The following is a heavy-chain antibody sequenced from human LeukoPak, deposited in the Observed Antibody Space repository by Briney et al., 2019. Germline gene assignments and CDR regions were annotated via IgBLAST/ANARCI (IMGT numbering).Heavy chain of an antibody. CDR2: IYYSGST. CDR3: ARMRGYSSSPFDY. Sequence: SETLSLTCTVSGGSISSSSYYWTWTRQPPGKGLEWIGYIYYSGSTNYNPSLKSRVTISVDTSKNQFSLKLTSVTAADTAVYYCARMRGYSSSPFDYWGQGTLVTVSS. D-gene: IGHD6-13*01. J-gene: IGHJ4*02. V-gene: IGHV4-61*01. CDR1: GGSISSSSYY.